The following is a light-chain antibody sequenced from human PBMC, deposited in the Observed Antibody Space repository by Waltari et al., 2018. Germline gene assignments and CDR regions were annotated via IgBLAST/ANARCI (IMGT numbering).Light chain of an antibody. CDR1: SSDVGMYNF. CDR3: CSYAGSYTYV. Sequence: QSALTQPPSVSGSPGQSVTISCTGTSSDVGMYNFVSWYQQHPDKAPQLLIYDVNKRPSGVPDRFSGSKSGNTASLTISGLQGEDEADYYCCSYAGSYTYVFGTGTKVTAL. J-gene: IGLJ1*01. V-gene: IGLV2-11*02. CDR2: DVN.